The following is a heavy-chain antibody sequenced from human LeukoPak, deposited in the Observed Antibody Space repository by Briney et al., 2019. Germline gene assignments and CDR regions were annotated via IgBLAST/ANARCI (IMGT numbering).Heavy chain of an antibody. D-gene: IGHD5-24*01. CDR1: GFTFSSYA. CDR3: ARDEMATTQRGYFDY. CDR2: ISYDGSNK. V-gene: IGHV3-30-3*01. J-gene: IGHJ4*02. Sequence: PGRSLRLSCAASGFTFSSYAMHWVRQAPGKGLEWVAVISYDGSNKYYADSVKGRFTISRDNSKNTVYLQMNSLRAEDTAVYYCARDEMATTQRGYFDYWGQGTLVTVSS.